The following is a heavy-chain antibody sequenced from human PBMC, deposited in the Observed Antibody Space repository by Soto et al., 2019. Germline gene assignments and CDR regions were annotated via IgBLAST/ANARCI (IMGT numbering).Heavy chain of an antibody. Sequence: SETLSLTCTVSGGSISSGDYYWSWIRQPPGKGLEWIGYIYYSGSTYYNPSLKSRVTISVDTSKNQFSLKLSSVTAADTAVYYCASVPHYYDSSGYFYYFDYWGQGTLVTVSS. J-gene: IGHJ4*02. V-gene: IGHV4-30-4*01. CDR1: GGSISSGDYY. CDR3: ASVPHYYDSSGYFYYFDY. CDR2: IYYSGST. D-gene: IGHD3-22*01.